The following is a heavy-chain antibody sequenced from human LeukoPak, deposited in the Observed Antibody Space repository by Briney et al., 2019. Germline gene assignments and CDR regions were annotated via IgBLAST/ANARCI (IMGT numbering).Heavy chain of an antibody. J-gene: IGHJ5*02. CDR2: IYYSGST. V-gene: IGHV4-59*01. CDR1: GGSISSYY. Sequence: SETLSLTCTVSGGSISSYYWSWIRQPPGKGLEWIGYIYYSGSTNYNPSLKSRVTISVDTSKNQFSLKLSSVTAADTAVYYCARFHLNIYDFWSGANWFDPWGQGTLVTVSS. CDR3: ARFHLNIYDFWSGANWFDP. D-gene: IGHD3-3*01.